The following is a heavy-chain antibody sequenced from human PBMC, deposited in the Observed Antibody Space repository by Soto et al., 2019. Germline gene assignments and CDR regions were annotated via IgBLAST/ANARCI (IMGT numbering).Heavy chain of an antibody. V-gene: IGHV3-21*01. J-gene: IGHJ5*02. Sequence: GGSLRLSCAASGFTFSSYSMNWVRQAPGKGLEWVSSISSSSSYIYYADSVKGRFTISRDNAKNSLYLQMNSLRAEDTAVYYCARDKGYCSSTSCYPNWFDPWGQGTLVTVSS. D-gene: IGHD2-2*01. CDR1: GFTFSSYS. CDR3: ARDKGYCSSTSCYPNWFDP. CDR2: ISSSSSYI.